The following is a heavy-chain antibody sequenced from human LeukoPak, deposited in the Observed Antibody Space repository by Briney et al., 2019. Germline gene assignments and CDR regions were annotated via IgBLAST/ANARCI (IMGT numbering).Heavy chain of an antibody. CDR3: ARHSTAMDSYYYYGMDV. V-gene: IGHV5-51*01. CDR1: GYRFTSYW. D-gene: IGHD5-18*01. CDR2: IYPGDSDT. Sequence: LGESLKISGKGSGYRFTSYWIGWVRRMPGKGLEWMGIIYPGDSDTRNSPYYAGQVTISVDKSISTSYLQWSSLKASDTAMYYCARHSTAMDSYYYYGMDVWGQGTTVTVSS. J-gene: IGHJ6*02.